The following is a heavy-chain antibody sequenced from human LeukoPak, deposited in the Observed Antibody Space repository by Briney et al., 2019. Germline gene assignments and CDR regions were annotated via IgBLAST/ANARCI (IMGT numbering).Heavy chain of an antibody. D-gene: IGHD3-10*01. CDR3: ARIRGSGSSPPYYFDY. V-gene: IGHV5-51*01. CDR2: IYPGDSDT. J-gene: IGHJ4*02. CDR1: GYSFTSYW. Sequence: GESLKISCKGSGYSFTSYWIGWVRQMPGKGLEWMGIIYPGDSDTRYSPSFQGQVTISADKSISTAYLQRSSLKASDTAMYYCARIRGSGSSPPYYFDYWGQGTLVTVSS.